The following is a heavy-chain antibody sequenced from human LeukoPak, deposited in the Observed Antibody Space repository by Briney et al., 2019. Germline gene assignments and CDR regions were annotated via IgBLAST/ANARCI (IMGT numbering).Heavy chain of an antibody. J-gene: IGHJ6*03. CDR3: AREDIVVVPAAILYYYYYMDV. D-gene: IGHD2-2*01. CDR2: INPNSGGT. V-gene: IGHV1-2*02. Sequence: GASVKVSCKASGYTFTGYYMHWVRQAPGQGLEWMGWINPNSGGTNYAQKFQGRVTMTRDTSISTAYMELSRLRSDDTAVYYCAREDIVVVPAAILYYYYYMDVWGKGTTVTVSS. CDR1: GYTFTGYY.